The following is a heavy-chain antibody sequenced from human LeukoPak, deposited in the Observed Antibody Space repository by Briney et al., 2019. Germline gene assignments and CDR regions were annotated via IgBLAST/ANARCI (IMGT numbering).Heavy chain of an antibody. D-gene: IGHD2-2*01. Sequence: SETLSLTCAVYGGSFSGYSWSWIRQPPGKGLEWIGYIYHSGSTYYNPSLKSRVTISVDRSKNQFSLKLSSVTAADTAVYYCARDNKFQYCSSTSCYVSNWFDPWGQGTLVTVSS. J-gene: IGHJ5*02. CDR1: GGSFSGYS. V-gene: IGHV4-30-2*01. CDR2: IYHSGST. CDR3: ARDNKFQYCSSTSCYVSNWFDP.